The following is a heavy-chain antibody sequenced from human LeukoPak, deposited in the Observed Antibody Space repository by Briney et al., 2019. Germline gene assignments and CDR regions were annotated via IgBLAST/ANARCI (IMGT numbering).Heavy chain of an antibody. CDR2: IYYSGST. CDR1: GGSFSGYY. Sequence: SETLSLTCAVYGGSFSGYYWSWIRQPPGKGLEWIGYIYYSGSTNYNPSLKSRVTISVDTSKNQFSLKLSSVTAADTAVYYCAGSPMVRGVMVGNWFDPWGQGTLVTVSS. D-gene: IGHD3-10*01. V-gene: IGHV4-59*01. CDR3: AGSPMVRGVMVGNWFDP. J-gene: IGHJ5*02.